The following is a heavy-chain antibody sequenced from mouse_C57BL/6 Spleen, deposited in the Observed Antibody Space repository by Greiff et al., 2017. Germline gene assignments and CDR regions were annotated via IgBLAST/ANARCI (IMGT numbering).Heavy chain of an antibody. V-gene: IGHV14-2*01. CDR1: GFNIKDYY. D-gene: IGHD3-2*02. Sequence: EVQLQQSGAELVKPGASVKLSCTASGFNIKDYYMHWVKQRTEHGLEWIGRIDPEDGDTKYAPKFQGKATITADTSSNTAYLQLSSLTSEDTAVXYCARGRAQATLDYWGKGTTLTVSS. CDR3: ARGRAQATLDY. J-gene: IGHJ2*01. CDR2: IDPEDGDT.